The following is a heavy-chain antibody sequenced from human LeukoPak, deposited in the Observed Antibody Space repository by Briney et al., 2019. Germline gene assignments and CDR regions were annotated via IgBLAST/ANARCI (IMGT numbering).Heavy chain of an antibody. CDR1: EFSVGSNY. CDR2: IYSGGST. J-gene: IGHJ1*01. Sequence: GGSLRLSCAASEFSVGSNYMTWVRQAPGKGLEWVSLIYSGGSTYYADSVKGRFTISRDNSKNTLYLQMNSLRAEDTAVYYCARDTRAPEYFQHWGQGTLVTVSS. V-gene: IGHV3-66*01. CDR3: ARDTRAPEYFQH.